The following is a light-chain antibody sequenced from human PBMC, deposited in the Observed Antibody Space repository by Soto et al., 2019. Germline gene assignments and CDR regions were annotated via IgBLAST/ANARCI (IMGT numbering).Light chain of an antibody. CDR1: SSDIGTYNY. V-gene: IGLV2-14*01. J-gene: IGLJ1*01. Sequence: QSVLTQPASVSGSPGQSITISCTGTSSDIGTYNYVSWYQQHPGKAPKVMIYEVSNRPSGVSNRFSGSKSGNTASLTISGLQAEDEADYYCSSYTVTSVTLYVFGTGTKVTLL. CDR2: EVS. CDR3: SSYTVTSVTLYV.